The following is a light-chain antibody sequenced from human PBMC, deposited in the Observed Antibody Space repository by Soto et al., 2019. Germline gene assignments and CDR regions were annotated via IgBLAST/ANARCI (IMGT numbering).Light chain of an antibody. V-gene: IGKV3D-15*01. J-gene: IGKJ5*01. Sequence: EVVLTQSPGTLSLSPGGRATLSCRASQSVSRRLAWYQQRPGQSPRLLISGASMRASGVPVRFIGSGSGTEIILTISSVESEDFAIYYCQQHNDWPTFGQGTRLEIK. CDR3: QQHNDWPT. CDR2: GAS. CDR1: QSVSRR.